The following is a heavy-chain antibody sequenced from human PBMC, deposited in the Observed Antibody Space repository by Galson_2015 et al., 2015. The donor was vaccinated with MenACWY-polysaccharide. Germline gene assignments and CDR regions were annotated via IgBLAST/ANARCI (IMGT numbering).Heavy chain of an antibody. V-gene: IGHV3-74*01. CDR1: EFDFSTYW. J-gene: IGHJ6*01. CDR3: ARGHYDLWSGYRHYYFGLDV. Sequence: SLRLSCAASEFDFSTYWMHWVRQVPGKGPVWVSRINSDETSTSYAVSVKGRFSISRDNAKSTLYLQMNSLRAEDTAVYYCARGHYDLWSGYRHYYFGLDVWGQGTTVTVSS. CDR2: INSDETST. D-gene: IGHD3-3*01.